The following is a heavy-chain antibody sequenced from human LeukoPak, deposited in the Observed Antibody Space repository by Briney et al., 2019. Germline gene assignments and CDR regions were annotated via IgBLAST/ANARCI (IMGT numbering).Heavy chain of an antibody. V-gene: IGHV4-59*01. Sequence: SETLSLTCTVSGGSISSYYWSWIRQPPGKGREWLGYIYYSGSPNHNPSLTSRVTISVDTSKNQFSLKLSSVTAGDTPVYYCARTEQNDFWSGYYFDYWGQGTLVTVSS. J-gene: IGHJ4*02. CDR1: GGSISSYY. D-gene: IGHD3-3*01. CDR2: IYYSGSP. CDR3: ARTEQNDFWSGYYFDY.